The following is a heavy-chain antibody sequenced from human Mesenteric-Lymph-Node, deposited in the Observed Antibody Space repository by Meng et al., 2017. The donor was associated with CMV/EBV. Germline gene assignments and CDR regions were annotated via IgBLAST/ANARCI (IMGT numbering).Heavy chain of an antibody. CDR1: GFTFSSYW. D-gene: IGHD2-2*02. Sequence: GESLKISCAASGFTFSSYWMHWVRQAPGKGLVWVSRINSDGSSTSYADSVKGRFTISRDNAKNTLYLQMNSLRAEDTAVYYCARESTSCYRGCYYYGLDVWGQGTTVTVSS. CDR2: INSDGSST. J-gene: IGHJ6*02. V-gene: IGHV3-74*01. CDR3: ARESTSCYRGCYYYGLDV.